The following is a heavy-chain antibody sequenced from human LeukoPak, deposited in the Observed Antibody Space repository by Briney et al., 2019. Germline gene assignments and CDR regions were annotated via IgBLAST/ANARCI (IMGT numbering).Heavy chain of an antibody. Sequence: TSETLSLTCTVSGGSISSGGSYWSWIRQPPGKGLEWIGYIYHSGSTYYNPSLKSRVTISVDRSKNQFSLKLSSVTAADTAVYYCARERIAVAGATYYYYGMDVWGQGTTVTVSS. CDR3: ARERIAVAGATYYYYGMDV. CDR2: IYHSGST. CDR1: GGSISSGGSY. D-gene: IGHD6-19*01. V-gene: IGHV4-30-2*01. J-gene: IGHJ6*02.